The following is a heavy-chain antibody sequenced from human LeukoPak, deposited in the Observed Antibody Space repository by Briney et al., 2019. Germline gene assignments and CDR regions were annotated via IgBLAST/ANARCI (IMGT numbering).Heavy chain of an antibody. CDR1: GYTFTSYD. Sequence: ASVKVSCKASGYTFTSYDINWVRQATGQGLEWMGWMNPISGNTGYAQKFQGRVTITRNTSISTAYMELSSLRSEDTAVYYCARSRAPGDYDYWGQGTLVTVSS. D-gene: IGHD4-17*01. J-gene: IGHJ4*02. CDR2: MNPISGNT. V-gene: IGHV1-8*03. CDR3: ARSRAPGDYDY.